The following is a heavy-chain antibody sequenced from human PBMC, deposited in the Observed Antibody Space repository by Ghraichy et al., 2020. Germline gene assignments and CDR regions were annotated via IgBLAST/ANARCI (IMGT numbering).Heavy chain of an antibody. J-gene: IGHJ6*02. V-gene: IGHV3-21*01. CDR1: GFTFSSYS. CDR2: ISSSSSYI. CDR3: AREASRVPAAMRYYYYGMDV. D-gene: IGHD2-2*01. Sequence: GGSLRLSCAASGFTFSSYSMNWVRQAPGKGLEWVSSISSSSSYIYYADSVKGRFTISRDNAKNSLYLQMNSLSAEDTAVYYCAREASRVPAAMRYYYYGMDVWGQGTTVTVSS.